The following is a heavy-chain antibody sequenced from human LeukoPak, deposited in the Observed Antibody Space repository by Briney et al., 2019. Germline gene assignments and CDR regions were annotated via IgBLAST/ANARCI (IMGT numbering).Heavy chain of an antibody. J-gene: IGHJ4*02. CDR3: ARKTAGTFDY. Sequence: SETLSLTCAVYGGSLSGYYWSWIRQPPGKGLEWIGEINHSGSTNYNPSLKSRVTISVDTSKNQFSLKLSSVTAADTAVYYCARKTAGTFDYWGQGTLVTVSS. CDR2: INHSGST. CDR1: GGSLSGYY. V-gene: IGHV4-34*01. D-gene: IGHD6-19*01.